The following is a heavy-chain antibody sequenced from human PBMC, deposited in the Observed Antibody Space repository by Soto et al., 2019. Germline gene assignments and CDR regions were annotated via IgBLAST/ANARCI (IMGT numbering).Heavy chain of an antibody. D-gene: IGHD3-22*01. V-gene: IGHV1-8*01. CDR1: GYTFTSYD. CDR2: MNPNSGNT. J-gene: IGHJ6*02. CDR3: ARVEDFRWLCYYYCMDV. Sequence: ASVKVSCKASGYTFTSYDINWVRQATGQGLEWMGWMNPNSGNTGYAQKFQGRVTMTRNTSISTAYMELSSLRSEDTAVYYCARVEDFRWLCYYYCMDVPGQATTVTVS.